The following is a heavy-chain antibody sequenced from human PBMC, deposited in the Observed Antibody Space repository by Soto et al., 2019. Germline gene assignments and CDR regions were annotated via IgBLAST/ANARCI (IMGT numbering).Heavy chain of an antibody. CDR3: ARDRRDIVVVAAATRVGGIDY. CDR2: ISAYNGNT. D-gene: IGHD2-15*01. V-gene: IGHV1-18*01. CDR1: GYTFTSYG. J-gene: IGHJ4*02. Sequence: QVQLVQSGAEVKKPGASVKVSCKASGYTFTSYGISWVRQAPGQGLEWMGWISAYNGNTNYAQKLQGRVTMTTDTSTSTAYMELRSLRSDDTAVYYCARDRRDIVVVAAATRVGGIDYWGQGTLVTVSS.